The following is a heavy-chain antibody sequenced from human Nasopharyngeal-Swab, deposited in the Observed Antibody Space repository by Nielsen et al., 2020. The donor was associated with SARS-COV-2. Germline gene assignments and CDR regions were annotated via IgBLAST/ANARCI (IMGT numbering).Heavy chain of an antibody. CDR3: AKDVHGDYGGIDY. J-gene: IGHJ4*02. D-gene: IGHD4-17*01. Sequence: GSLKISCAASGFTFSSSGMDWVRQAPGKGLERVAVISYDGSNEYYGDSVKGRFTISRGNSKNTLYLQMNSLRVDDTAVYYCAKDVHGDYGGIDYWGQGILVTVSS. CDR1: GFTFSSSG. V-gene: IGHV3-30*18. CDR2: ISYDGSNE.